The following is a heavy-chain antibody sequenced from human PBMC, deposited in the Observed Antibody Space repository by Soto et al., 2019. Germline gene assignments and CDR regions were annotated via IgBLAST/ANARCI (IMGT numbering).Heavy chain of an antibody. CDR1: GYTFTSYA. CDR2: INAGNGNT. V-gene: IGHV1-3*01. Sequence: GASVKVSCKASGYTFTSYAMHWVRQAPGQRLEWMGWINAGNGNTKYSQKFQGRVTITRDTSASTAYMELSSLRSEDTAVYYCARYSSSSGGMDVWGQGTTVTVSS. D-gene: IGHD6-6*01. J-gene: IGHJ6*02. CDR3: ARYSSSSGGMDV.